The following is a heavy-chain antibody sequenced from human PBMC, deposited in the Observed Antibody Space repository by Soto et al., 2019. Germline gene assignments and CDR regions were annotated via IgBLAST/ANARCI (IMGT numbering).Heavy chain of an antibody. D-gene: IGHD6-6*01. Sequence: ASDTLSLTCTVSGGSISSYYWSWIRQPPGKGLEWIGYIYYSGSTNYNPSLKSRVTISVDTSKNQFSLKLSSVTAADTAVYYCARGEYSSSFGYYYYYYMDVWGKGTTVTVSS. CDR2: IYYSGST. CDR1: GGSISSYY. CDR3: ARGEYSSSFGYYYYYYMDV. V-gene: IGHV4-59*08. J-gene: IGHJ6*03.